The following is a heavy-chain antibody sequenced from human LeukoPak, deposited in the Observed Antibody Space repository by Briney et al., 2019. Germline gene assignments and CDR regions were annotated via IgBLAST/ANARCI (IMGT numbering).Heavy chain of an antibody. V-gene: IGHV3-21*01. D-gene: IGHD3-22*01. Sequence: GGSLRLSCAASGFTFSSYSMNWVRQAPGKGLEWVSFISSSSSYIYYADSVKGRLTISRDNAKNSLYLQMNSLRAEDTAVYYCARAFTGDSSGYYTYYFDYWGQGTLVTVSS. CDR3: ARAFTGDSSGYYTYYFDY. CDR2: ISSSSSYI. J-gene: IGHJ4*02. CDR1: GFTFSSYS.